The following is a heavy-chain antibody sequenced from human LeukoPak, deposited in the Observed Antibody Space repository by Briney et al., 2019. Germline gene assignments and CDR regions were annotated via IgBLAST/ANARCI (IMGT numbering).Heavy chain of an antibody. CDR1: GYIFTSYG. Sequence: ASVKVSCKASGYIFTSYGISWVRQAPGQGLEWMGWISAYNGNTNYAQKLQGRVTMTTDTSTSTAYMELRSLRSDDTAVYYCATSYGSGSYYTQSYYYYGMDVWGKGTTVTVSS. CDR2: ISAYNGNT. D-gene: IGHD3-10*01. CDR3: ATSYGSGSYYTQSYYYYGMDV. J-gene: IGHJ6*04. V-gene: IGHV1-18*04.